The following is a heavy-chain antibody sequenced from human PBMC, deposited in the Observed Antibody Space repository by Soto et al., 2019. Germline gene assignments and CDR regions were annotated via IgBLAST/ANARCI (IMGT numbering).Heavy chain of an antibody. CDR2: IYYSGST. D-gene: IGHD1-26*01. Sequence: SETLSLTCTVPGGSVSSGSYYWSWIRQPPGKGLEWIGYIYYSGSTNYNPSLKSRVTISVDTSKNQFSLKLSSVTAADTAVYYCARDRVSGSYYYYYGMDVWGQGTTVTVSS. J-gene: IGHJ6*02. CDR1: GGSVSSGSYY. CDR3: ARDRVSGSYYYYYGMDV. V-gene: IGHV4-61*01.